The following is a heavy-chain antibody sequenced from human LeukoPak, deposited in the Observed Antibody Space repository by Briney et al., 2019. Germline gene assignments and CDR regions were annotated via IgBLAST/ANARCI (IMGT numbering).Heavy chain of an antibody. V-gene: IGHV3-23*01. D-gene: IGHD6-13*01. CDR3: AKPPPDSSSWLFDY. Sequence: GRSLRLSCAASGFAFSTYAMTGVRQAPGKGLEWVSTVSANGGSTYYADSVKGRFTISRDNSKNTLYLHMNSLRAEDTAVYYCAKPPPDSSSWLFDYWGQGTLVTVSS. CDR1: GFAFSTYA. CDR2: VSANGGST. J-gene: IGHJ4*02.